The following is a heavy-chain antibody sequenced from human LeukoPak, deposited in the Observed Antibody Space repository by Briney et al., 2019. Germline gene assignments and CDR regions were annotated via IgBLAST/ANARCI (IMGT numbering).Heavy chain of an antibody. V-gene: IGHV4-59*11. J-gene: IGHJ4*02. D-gene: IGHD4-17*01. Sequence: SQTLSLTCTVSGASISPHYWTWIRQAPGRGLEWIGYVYYNGLTSYNASLRSRLILSVDTARNQVSLKLTSVTAADTAVYYCTRERSTVTFDYWGQGTLVTVSS. CDR2: VYYNGLT. CDR1: GASISPHY. CDR3: TRERSTVTFDY.